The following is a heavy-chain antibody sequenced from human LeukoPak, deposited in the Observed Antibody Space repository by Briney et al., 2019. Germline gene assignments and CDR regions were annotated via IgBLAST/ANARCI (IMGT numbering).Heavy chain of an antibody. Sequence: PSQTLSLTCTGSGGSISSGSYYWSWIRQPAGKGLEWIGRIYTSGSTNYNPSLKSRVTISVDTSKNQFSLKLSSVTAADTAVYYCARAPENYYMDVWGKGTTVTVSS. J-gene: IGHJ6*03. CDR1: GGSISSGSYY. CDR3: ARAPENYYMDV. CDR2: IYTSGST. V-gene: IGHV4-61*02.